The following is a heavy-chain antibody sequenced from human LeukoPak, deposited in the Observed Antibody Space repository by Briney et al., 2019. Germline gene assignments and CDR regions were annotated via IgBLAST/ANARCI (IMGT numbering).Heavy chain of an antibody. CDR1: GYTFTSYG. CDR2: ISAYNGNT. Sequence: ASVKVSCKASGYTFTSYGISWVRQAPGQGLEWMGWISAYNGNTNYAQKLQGRVTMTTDTSTSTAYMELRSLRSDDTAVYYCARDHYYYDSSGLNDYWGQGTLVTVFS. D-gene: IGHD3-22*01. V-gene: IGHV1-18*01. CDR3: ARDHYYYDSSGLNDY. J-gene: IGHJ4*02.